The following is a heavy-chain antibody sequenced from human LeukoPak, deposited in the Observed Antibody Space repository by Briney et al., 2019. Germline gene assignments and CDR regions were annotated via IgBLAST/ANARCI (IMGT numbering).Heavy chain of an antibody. CDR1: GGSVSSGNYY. CDR2: IYYSGSA. J-gene: IGHJ4*02. D-gene: IGHD6-13*01. V-gene: IGHV4-61*01. Sequence: SGTLSLTCTVSGGSVSSGNYYWSWIRQPPGTGLEWIGYIYYSGSANYNPSLKSRVTMSVDMSKNQFSLKLSSLTAADTAVYYCARDSAGLRYWGQGTLVTVSS. CDR3: ARDSAGLRY.